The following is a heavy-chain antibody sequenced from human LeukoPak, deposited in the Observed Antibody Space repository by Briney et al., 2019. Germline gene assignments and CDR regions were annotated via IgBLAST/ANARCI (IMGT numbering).Heavy chain of an antibody. Sequence: GGSLRRSCAASGFTFSIYAMSWVRQAPGKGLEGVSAISGSGGSTYYADSVKGRFTISRDNSKNTLYLQMNSLRAEDTAVYYCAKESIVLMVYSYFDYWGQGTLVTVSS. CDR1: GFTFSIYA. V-gene: IGHV3-23*01. CDR3: AKESIVLMVYSYFDY. CDR2: ISGSGGST. J-gene: IGHJ4*02. D-gene: IGHD2-8*01.